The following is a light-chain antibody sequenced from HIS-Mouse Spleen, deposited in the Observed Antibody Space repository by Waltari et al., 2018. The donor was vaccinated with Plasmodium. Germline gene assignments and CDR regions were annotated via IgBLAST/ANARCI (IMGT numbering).Light chain of an antibody. CDR3: CSYAGSYTLV. V-gene: IGLV2-11*01. Sequence: QSALTQPRSVSGSPGQSVTISCTGTSSDVGGYNYVSWYQQHPGKAPKLMLYDVSKRPSWGPDRFSGSNSGNTASLTISGLQAEDEADYYCCSYAGSYTLVFGGGTKLTVL. J-gene: IGLJ2*01. CDR1: SSDVGGYNY. CDR2: DVS.